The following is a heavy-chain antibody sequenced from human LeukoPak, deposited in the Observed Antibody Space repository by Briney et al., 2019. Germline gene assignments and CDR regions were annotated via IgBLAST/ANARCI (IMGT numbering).Heavy chain of an antibody. CDR3: ATGLGGGGADAFDI. V-gene: IGHV1-24*01. CDR2: FDPEDGET. J-gene: IGHJ3*02. Sequence: ASVKVSCKVSGYTLTELSMHWVRQAPGKGLEWMGGFDPEDGETIYAQKFQGRVTMTEDTSTDTAYMELSSLRSEDTAVYYCATGLGGGGADAFDIWGQGTMVTVSS. D-gene: IGHD2-21*01. CDR1: GYTLTELS.